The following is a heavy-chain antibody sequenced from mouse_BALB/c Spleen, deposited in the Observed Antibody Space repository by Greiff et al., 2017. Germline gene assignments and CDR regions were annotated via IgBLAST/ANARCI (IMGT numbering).Heavy chain of an antibody. V-gene: IGHV2-5-1*01. Sequence: VKLVESGPSLVQPSQSLSITCTVSGFSLTSYGVHWVRQSPGKGLEWLGVIWRGGSTDYNAAFMSRLSITKDNSKSQVFFKMNSLQADDTAIYYCATTYDYDVRFAYWGQGTLVTVSA. CDR1: GFSLTSYG. J-gene: IGHJ3*01. D-gene: IGHD2-4*01. CDR2: IWRGGST. CDR3: ATTYDYDVRFAY.